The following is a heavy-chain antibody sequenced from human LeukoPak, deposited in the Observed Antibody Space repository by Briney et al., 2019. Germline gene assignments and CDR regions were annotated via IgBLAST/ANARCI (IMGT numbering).Heavy chain of an antibody. J-gene: IGHJ4*02. CDR2: IRFDGSNR. D-gene: IGHD3-22*01. CDR3: AKDTAAYDSSAYYNPYIDY. CDR1: GFTFSSYG. Sequence: GGSLRLSCAASGFTFSSYGMHWVRQAPGKGLEWVAFIRFDGSNRYSADSVKGRFTISRDNSKNTLFLQMNSLRPDDMAVFYCAKDTAAYDSSAYYNPYIDYWGQGTLVTVSS. V-gene: IGHV3-30*02.